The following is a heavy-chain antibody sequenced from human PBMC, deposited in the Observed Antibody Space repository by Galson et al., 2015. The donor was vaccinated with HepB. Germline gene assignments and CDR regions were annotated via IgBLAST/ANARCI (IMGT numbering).Heavy chain of an antibody. V-gene: IGHV3-48*01. J-gene: IGHJ4*02. D-gene: IGHD1-26*01. CDR2: ISSSDGSI. CDR1: GFTFSSYS. Sequence: SLRLSCAASGFTFSSYSMNWVRQAPGKGLEWIAYISSSDGSIYYADSVKGRFTISRDNAKNSLYLQMNSLRAEDTAVYYCASSGNNYLGYWGQGILVTVSS. CDR3: ASSGNNYLGY.